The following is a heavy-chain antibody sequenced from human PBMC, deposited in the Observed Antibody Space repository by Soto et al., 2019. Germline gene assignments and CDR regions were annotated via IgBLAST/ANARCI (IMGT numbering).Heavy chain of an antibody. CDR1: GFTFGDYA. CDR3: SSQYYYDSSGHPRD. J-gene: IGHJ4*02. Sequence: GGSLRLSCTASGFTFGDYAMSWARQAPGKGLEWVGFIRSKAYGGTTEYAASVKGRFTISRDDSKSIAYLQMNSLKTEDTAVYYCSSQYYYDSSGHPRDWGQGTLVTVSS. V-gene: IGHV3-49*04. D-gene: IGHD3-22*01. CDR2: IRSKAYGGTT.